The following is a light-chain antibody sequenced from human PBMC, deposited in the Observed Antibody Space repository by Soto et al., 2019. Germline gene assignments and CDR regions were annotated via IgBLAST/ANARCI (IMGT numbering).Light chain of an antibody. J-gene: IGLJ3*02. CDR1: SSDVGGFNS. CDR3: SSYAGNNNFL. V-gene: IGLV2-14*01. CDR2: EVS. Sequence: QSALTQPASVSGSPGQSITISCTGTSSDVGGFNSVSWYQQHPGKAPKLVIYEVSDRPSGVSNRFSGSKSGITASLTVSGLQAEDEADFYCSSYAGNNNFLFGGGTKLTVL.